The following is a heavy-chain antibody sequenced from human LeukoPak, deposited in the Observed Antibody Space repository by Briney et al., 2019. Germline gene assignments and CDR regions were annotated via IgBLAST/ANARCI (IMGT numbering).Heavy chain of an antibody. CDR1: GYTFTSYD. Sequence: ASVKVSCKASGYTFTSYDINWVRQAIGQGLEWMGWMNPNSGNTGYAQKFQGRVTMTRNTSISTAYMELSSLRSEDTAVYYCARLGAAGDYYYYYYMDVWGKGTTVTISS. D-gene: IGHD3-16*01. V-gene: IGHV1-8*01. CDR2: MNPNSGNT. CDR3: ARLGAAGDYYYYYYMDV. J-gene: IGHJ6*03.